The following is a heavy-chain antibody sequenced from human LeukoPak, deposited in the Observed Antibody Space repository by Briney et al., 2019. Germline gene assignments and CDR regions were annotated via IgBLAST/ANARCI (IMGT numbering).Heavy chain of an antibody. V-gene: IGHV3-11*01. J-gene: IGHJ4*02. CDR1: GFTFSDYY. Sequence: GGSLRLSCAASGFTFSDYYMSWIRQAPGKGLEWVSYISSSGSTTYYADSVKGRFTISRDNAKNSLYLQMNSLRAEDTAVYYCARESYYDSSGYYYDYWGQGNLVTVSS. CDR3: ARESYYDSSGYYYDY. CDR2: ISSSGSTT. D-gene: IGHD3-22*01.